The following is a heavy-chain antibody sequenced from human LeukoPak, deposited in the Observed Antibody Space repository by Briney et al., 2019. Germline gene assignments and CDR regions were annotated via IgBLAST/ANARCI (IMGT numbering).Heavy chain of an antibody. CDR1: GYTFTGYY. CDR2: INPNSGGT. J-gene: IGHJ6*03. CDR3: ARDVGRRGLLYYMDV. D-gene: IGHD1-26*01. V-gene: IGHV1-2*02. Sequence: ASVKVSCKASGYTFTGYYMHWVRQAPGQGLEWMGWINPNSGGTNYAQKFQGRVTMTRDTSISTAYMELSRLRSDDTAVYYCARDVGRRGLLYYMDVWGKGTTVTVS.